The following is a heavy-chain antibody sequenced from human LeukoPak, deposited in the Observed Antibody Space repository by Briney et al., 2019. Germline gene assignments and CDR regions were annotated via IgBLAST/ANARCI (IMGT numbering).Heavy chain of an antibody. D-gene: IGHD3-10*01. CDR2: IYSGGST. CDR1: GFTVSSNY. Sequence: PGGSLRLSCAASGFTVSSNYVSWVRQAPGKGLEWVSVIYSGGSTYYADSVKGRFTISRHNSKNTLYLQMNSLRAEDTAVYYCARSSRVRGVIGWFDPWGQGTLVTVSS. CDR3: ARSSRVRGVIGWFDP. V-gene: IGHV3-53*04. J-gene: IGHJ5*02.